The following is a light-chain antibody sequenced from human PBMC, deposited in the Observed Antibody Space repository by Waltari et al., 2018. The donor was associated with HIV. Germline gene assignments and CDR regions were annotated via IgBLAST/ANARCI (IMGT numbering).Light chain of an antibody. Sequence: EIVLTQSPGTLSLSPGEGATLSCRASQTVSSGSLAWYQLKPGQAPRRLIYDSPSRATGIPDRFSGSGCGTDVTLTISTLGPEDCAVYYCQQYGSSPRTFGQGTKVEIK. CDR2: DSP. J-gene: IGKJ1*01. CDR3: QQYGSSPRT. CDR1: QTVSSGS. V-gene: IGKV3-20*01.